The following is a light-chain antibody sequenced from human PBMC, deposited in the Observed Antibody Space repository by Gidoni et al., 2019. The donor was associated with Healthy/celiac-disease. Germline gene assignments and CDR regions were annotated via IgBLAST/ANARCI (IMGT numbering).Light chain of an antibody. CDR1: QSLLHSNGYNY. V-gene: IGKV2-28*01. CDR3: MQALQTPTT. J-gene: IGKJ3*01. Sequence: DSVMTQSTLSLRVTPGEPASISCRSSQSLLHSNGYNYLDWYLQKPGQSPQLLIYLGSNRASGVPDRFSGSGSGTDFTLKISRVEAEDVGVYYCMQALQTPTTFGPGTKVDIK. CDR2: LGS.